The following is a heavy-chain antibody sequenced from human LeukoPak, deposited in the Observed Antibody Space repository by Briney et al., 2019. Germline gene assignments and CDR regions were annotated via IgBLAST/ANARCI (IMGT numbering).Heavy chain of an antibody. Sequence: SVKVSCKASGGTFISYAVSWVRQAPGQGLEWMGGIIPIFGTANYAQKFQGRVTITADESTSTAYMELSSLRSEDTAVYYCARGEQYYYYYYMDVWGKGTTVTASS. V-gene: IGHV1-69*13. D-gene: IGHD1/OR15-1a*01. CDR3: ARGEQYYYYYYMDV. CDR2: IIPIFGTA. CDR1: GGTFISYA. J-gene: IGHJ6*03.